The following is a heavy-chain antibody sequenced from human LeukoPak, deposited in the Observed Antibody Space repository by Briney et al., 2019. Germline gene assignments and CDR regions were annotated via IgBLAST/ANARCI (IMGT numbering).Heavy chain of an antibody. J-gene: IGHJ1*01. D-gene: IGHD1-26*01. CDR3: ARPASTSHRVYFQH. Sequence: GESLKISCKGSGYRFTSYWIGRVRQMPGKGLELMGIIYPGDSETRYSPFLQGPVTISADKSISTAYLQWSSLKASDTAMYYCARPASTSHRVYFQHWGQGTLVTVSS. CDR1: GYRFTSYW. CDR2: IYPGDSET. V-gene: IGHV5-51*01.